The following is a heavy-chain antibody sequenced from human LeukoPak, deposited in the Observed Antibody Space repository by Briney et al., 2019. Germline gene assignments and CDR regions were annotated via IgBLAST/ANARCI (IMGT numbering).Heavy chain of an antibody. CDR3: AKKYSYGYYYYYGMDV. D-gene: IGHD5-18*01. CDR1: GFTFSSYG. CDR2: ISYDGSNK. Sequence: GGSLRLSCAASGFTFSSYGMHWVRQAPGKGLEWVAVISYDGSNKYYADSVKDRFTISRDNSKNTLYLQMNSLRAEDTAVYYCAKKYSYGYYYYYGMDVWGQGTTVTVSS. J-gene: IGHJ6*02. V-gene: IGHV3-30*18.